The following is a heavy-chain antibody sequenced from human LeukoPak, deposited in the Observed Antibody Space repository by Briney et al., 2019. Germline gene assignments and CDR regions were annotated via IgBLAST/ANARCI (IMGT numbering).Heavy chain of an antibody. CDR3: ASRRWLQGAFDI. V-gene: IGHV4-30-2*01. Sequence: SETLSLTCAVSGGSISSGGYSWSWIRQPPGKGLEWIGYIYHSGSTYYNPSLKSRVTMSVDRSKNQFSLKLSSVTAADTAVYYCASRRWLQGAFDIWGQGTMVTVSS. CDR2: IYHSGST. J-gene: IGHJ3*02. CDR1: GGSISSGGYS. D-gene: IGHD5-24*01.